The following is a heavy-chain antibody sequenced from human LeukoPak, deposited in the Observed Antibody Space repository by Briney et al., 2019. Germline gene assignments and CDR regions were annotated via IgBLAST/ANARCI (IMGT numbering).Heavy chain of an antibody. D-gene: IGHD5-12*01. CDR2: INPSGGRT. CDR1: GYSFITYY. V-gene: IGHV1-46*01. CDR3: ARDRSGYDY. Sequence: ASVKVSCKASGYSFITYYMHWVRQAPGQGLEWMGTINPSGGRTTYAQNFQGRITVTRDTSTSTVYMELSSLRFEDTAGYYCARDRSGYDYWGQGTLVTVSS. J-gene: IGHJ4*02.